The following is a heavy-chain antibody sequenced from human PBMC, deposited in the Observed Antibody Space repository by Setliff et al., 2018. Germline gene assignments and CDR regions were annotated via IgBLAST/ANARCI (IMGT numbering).Heavy chain of an antibody. V-gene: IGHV3-33*06. J-gene: IGHJ4*02. CDR3: AKGSSGWYGLPDY. Sequence: GESLRLSCAASGFTFSSYGMHWVRQAPGKGLEWVAVIWYDGSNKYYADSVKGRFTISRDNSKNTLYLQMNSLRAEDTAVYYCAKGSSGWYGLPDYWGQGTLVTVSS. D-gene: IGHD6-19*01. CDR2: IWYDGSNK. CDR1: GFTFSSYG.